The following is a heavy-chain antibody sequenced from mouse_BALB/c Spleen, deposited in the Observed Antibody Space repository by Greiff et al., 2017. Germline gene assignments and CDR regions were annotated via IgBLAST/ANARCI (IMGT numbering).Heavy chain of an antibody. CDR1: GYTFTSYW. CDR2: INPSTGYT. J-gene: IGHJ1*01. D-gene: IGHD1-2*01. Sequence: QVQLQQSGAELAKPGASVKMSCKASGYTFTSYWMHWVKQRPGQGLEWIGYINPSTGYTEYNQKFKDKATLTADKSSSTAYMQLSSLTSEDSAVYYCARRERLLRQWYFDVWGAGTTVTVSS. CDR3: ARRERLLRQWYFDV. V-gene: IGHV1-7*01.